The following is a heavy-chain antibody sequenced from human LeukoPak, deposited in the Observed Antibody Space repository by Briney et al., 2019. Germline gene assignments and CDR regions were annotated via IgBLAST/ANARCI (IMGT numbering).Heavy chain of an antibody. Sequence: PGGSLRLSCAASGFIFSNYSMSWVRQAPGKGLEWVSAISGSGGSTYYADSVKGRFTISRDNSKNTLYLQVNSLRAEDTAVYYCAKGFLFRVAATYFDYWGQGTLVTVSS. CDR2: ISGSGGST. CDR1: GFIFSNYS. D-gene: IGHD2-15*01. J-gene: IGHJ4*02. CDR3: AKGFLFRVAATYFDY. V-gene: IGHV3-23*01.